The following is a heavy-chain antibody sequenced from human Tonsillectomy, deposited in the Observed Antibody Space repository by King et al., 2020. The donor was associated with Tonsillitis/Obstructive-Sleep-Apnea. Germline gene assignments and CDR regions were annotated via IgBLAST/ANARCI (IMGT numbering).Heavy chain of an antibody. CDR2: ISDSVYYI. V-gene: IGHV3-21*01. CDR3: ARETAESFDY. CDR1: GFTFSSYS. Sequence: VQLVESGGGPVKPGGCLRLSCAASGFTFSSYSMNWVRQAPGKGLEWVSSISDSVYYIYYADSVKGRFTISRDNTKNSLFLQMSSLRAEDTALYYCARETAESFDYWGQGTLVTVSS. J-gene: IGHJ4*02.